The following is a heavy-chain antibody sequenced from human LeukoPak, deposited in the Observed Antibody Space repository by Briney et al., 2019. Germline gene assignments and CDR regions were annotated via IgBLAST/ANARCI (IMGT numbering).Heavy chain of an antibody. J-gene: IGHJ4*02. CDR2: IYHSGST. V-gene: IGHV4-61*08. CDR1: GGSISSDGYS. CDR3: ARDGYSGNDGL. Sequence: SETLSLTCAVSGGSISSDGYSWSWIRQPPGKGLEWIGYIYHSGSTNYNPSLTSRVTISVDTTKNKFSLKLSSVTAADTAVYYCARDGYSGNDGLWGQGTLVTVSS. D-gene: IGHD5-12*01.